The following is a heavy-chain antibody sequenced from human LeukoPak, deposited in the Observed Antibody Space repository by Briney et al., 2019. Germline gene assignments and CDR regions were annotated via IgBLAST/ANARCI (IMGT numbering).Heavy chain of an antibody. CDR3: AKDVSGYVNSGVDY. CDR1: ALTFITYA. J-gene: IGHJ4*02. CDR2: ISGSGGST. D-gene: IGHD3-22*01. Sequence: GGCLRLSLAAAALTFITYAISCVRQAPGKGLEWVSAISGSGGSTYYADSVKGRFTISRDNSKNTLYLQMNSLRAEDTAVYYCAKDVSGYVNSGVDYWGQGALVTVSS. V-gene: IGHV3-23*01.